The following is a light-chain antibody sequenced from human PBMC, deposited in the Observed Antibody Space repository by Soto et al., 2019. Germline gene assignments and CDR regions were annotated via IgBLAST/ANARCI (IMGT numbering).Light chain of an antibody. CDR3: MQALQTPL. Sequence: DIVMTQSPLSLPVTPGEPASISCRSSQSLLHSNGYNYLDWYLQKPGQSPQLLIYLGSNRASGVPDRFSGSRSGTDFTLKISRVEAEDVGVYYCMQALQTPLFGQGTKVDIK. CDR2: LGS. V-gene: IGKV2-28*01. J-gene: IGKJ2*01. CDR1: QSLLHSNGYNY.